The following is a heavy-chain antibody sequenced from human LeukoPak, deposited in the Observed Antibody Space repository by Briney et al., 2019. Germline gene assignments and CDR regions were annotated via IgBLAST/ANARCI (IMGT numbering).Heavy chain of an antibody. CDR3: AREAIDQMQGGITNWFDP. Sequence: ASVKISCKASGYTFTDYYMNWVRQAPGQGLEWMGWINSNNSGTVFAQNFQGRVTLTRDTSINTAYLELSSLTSDDTAVYYCAREAIDQMQGGITNWFDPWGQGTLVTVSS. CDR1: GYTFTDYY. J-gene: IGHJ5*02. V-gene: IGHV1-2*02. CDR2: INSNNSGT. D-gene: IGHD3-16*01.